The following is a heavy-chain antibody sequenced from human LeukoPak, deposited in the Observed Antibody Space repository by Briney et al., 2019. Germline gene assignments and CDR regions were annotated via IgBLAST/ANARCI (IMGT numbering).Heavy chain of an antibody. D-gene: IGHD6-19*01. V-gene: IGHV3-15*01. J-gene: IGHJ4*02. CDR1: GFTFNNAW. CDR2: IKSKTDAGTT. Sequence: GGSLSLSCAASGFTFNNAWMSWVRQAPGKGLEWVGRIKSKTDAGTTDYAAPVKGRFTISRDDSKNTLYLQMNSLKTEDTAVYYCTTETYQFSSGWSFDYWGQGTLVTVSS. CDR3: TTETYQFSSGWSFDY.